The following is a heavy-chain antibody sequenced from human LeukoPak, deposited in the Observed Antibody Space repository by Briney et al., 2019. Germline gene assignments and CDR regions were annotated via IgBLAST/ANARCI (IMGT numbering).Heavy chain of an antibody. Sequence: GGSLTLSCAASGFTVSSHYMSWVRQAPGKGLEWVSVIYAGGDTYYTDSVRGRFTISKDNAKNTVFLQMNSLRAEDTAVYYYARGGSRGYNYGRAFDYWGQGTLVTVSP. CDR1: GFTVSSHY. CDR3: ARGGSRGYNYGRAFDY. D-gene: IGHD5-18*01. V-gene: IGHV3-53*01. CDR2: IYAGGDT. J-gene: IGHJ4*02.